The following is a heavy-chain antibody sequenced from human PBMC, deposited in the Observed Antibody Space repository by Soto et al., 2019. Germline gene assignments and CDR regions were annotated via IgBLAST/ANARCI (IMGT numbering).Heavy chain of an antibody. CDR3: ARDIIVVVTAFNYYGMDV. J-gene: IGHJ6*02. CDR1: GGTFSSYA. V-gene: IGHV1-69*06. Sequence: SVKVSCKASGGTFSSYAISWVRQAPGQGLEWMGGIIPIFGTANYAQKFQGRVTITADKSTSTAYMELSSLRSEDTAVYYCARDIIVVVTAFNYYGMDVWRQRTTVTVSS. CDR2: IIPIFGTA. D-gene: IGHD2-21*02.